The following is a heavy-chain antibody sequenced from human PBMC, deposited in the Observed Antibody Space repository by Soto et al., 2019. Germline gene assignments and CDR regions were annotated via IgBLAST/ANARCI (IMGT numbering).Heavy chain of an antibody. D-gene: IGHD3-22*01. Sequence: PGGSLRLSCAASGFTFSAFSMNWVRQAPGKGLEWVSDISGSGSKTYYADSVKGRFTISRDNSKNTLYLQMNSLRAEDTAVYYCAKDRYYDSSGYYSDYWGQGTLVTVSS. J-gene: IGHJ4*02. CDR3: AKDRYYDSSGYYSDY. V-gene: IGHV3-23*01. CDR2: ISGSGSKT. CDR1: GFTFSAFS.